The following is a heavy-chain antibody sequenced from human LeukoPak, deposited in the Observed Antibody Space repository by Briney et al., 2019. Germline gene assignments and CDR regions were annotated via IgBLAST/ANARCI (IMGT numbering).Heavy chain of an antibody. Sequence: SGTLSLTCNVSGGSISSYYWSWIRQPPGKGLEWIEYMYHSGSTNYNPSLKSRVTISGDTSKNQFSLNLNSVTAADTAVYYCARHGSYYYYGMDVWGQGTTVTVSS. CDR2: MYHSGST. V-gene: IGHV4-59*08. CDR3: ARHGSYYYYGMDV. CDR1: GGSISSYY. J-gene: IGHJ6*02. D-gene: IGHD1-26*01.